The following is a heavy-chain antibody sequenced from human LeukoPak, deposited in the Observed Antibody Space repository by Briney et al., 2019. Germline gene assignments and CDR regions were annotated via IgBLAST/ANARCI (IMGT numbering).Heavy chain of an antibody. CDR2: IKQDGSEK. Sequence: GGSLRLSGAASGFTFSSYWMSWVRQAPGKGLEWVVNIKQDGSEKYYVDSVKGRFTISRDNAKNSLYLQMNSLRAEDTAVYYCARAWDYYYYMDVWGKGTTVTVSS. CDR3: ARAWDYYYYMDV. J-gene: IGHJ6*03. CDR1: GFTFSSYW. V-gene: IGHV3-7*01.